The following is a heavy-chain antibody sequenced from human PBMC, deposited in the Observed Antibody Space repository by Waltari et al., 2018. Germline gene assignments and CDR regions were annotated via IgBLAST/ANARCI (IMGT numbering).Heavy chain of an antibody. CDR2: FSPNNGDN. Sequence: QVQLAQSGAEEKKPGASVTVSCKASGYTFTGYYNPWVRQAPGQGLEWMGWFSPNNGDNKYAQKFQGRVTMTRDTSINTAYMELSSLTSDDTAVYYCARDGPGAGNDDFDYWGQGTLVSVSS. D-gene: IGHD3-10*01. CDR3: ARDGPGAGNDDFDY. V-gene: IGHV1-2*02. CDR1: GYTFTGYY. J-gene: IGHJ4*02.